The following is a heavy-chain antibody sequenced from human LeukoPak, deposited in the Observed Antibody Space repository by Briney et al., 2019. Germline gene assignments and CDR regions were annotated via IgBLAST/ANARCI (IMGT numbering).Heavy chain of an antibody. CDR1: GFTFSNGW. D-gene: IGHD2-2*01. Sequence: GGSLRLSCAVSGFTFSNGWMSWVRQAPGKGLEWVSSISSSSSYIYYADSVKGRFTISRDNAKNSLYLQMNSLRAEDTAVYYCARDLMFCSSTSCSTGNGMDVWGQGTTVTVSS. J-gene: IGHJ6*02. CDR3: ARDLMFCSSTSCSTGNGMDV. CDR2: ISSSSSYI. V-gene: IGHV3-21*01.